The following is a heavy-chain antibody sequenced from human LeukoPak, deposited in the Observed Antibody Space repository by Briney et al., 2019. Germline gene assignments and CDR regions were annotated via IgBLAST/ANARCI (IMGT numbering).Heavy chain of an antibody. CDR3: ARGGGGGIV. V-gene: IGHV7-4-1*02. CDR2: INTKTGIP. Sequence: GASVKVSCKTSGYTFTRDAMNWMRQAPGQGLEWVGWINTKTGIPMYGQGFTGRFVFSLDTSVSTAYLQINSLRAEDTAVYFCARGGGGGIVWGQGTTVTVSS. D-gene: IGHD2-21*01. CDR1: GYTFTRDA. J-gene: IGHJ6*02.